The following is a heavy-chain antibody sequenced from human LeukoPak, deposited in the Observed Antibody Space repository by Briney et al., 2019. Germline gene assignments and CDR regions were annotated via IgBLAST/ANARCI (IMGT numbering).Heavy chain of an antibody. CDR2: ISPNSDDT. Sequence: GASVKVSCKASGYTFSDYYIHWVRQAPGQGLEWMGWISPNSDDTNFAQIFQGRVTMTRDTSISTAYMELSRLTSDDTALYYCARNYGHNSKYFDYWGQGTLVTVSS. V-gene: IGHV1-2*02. D-gene: IGHD4-17*01. J-gene: IGHJ4*02. CDR1: GYTFSDYY. CDR3: ARNYGHNSKYFDY.